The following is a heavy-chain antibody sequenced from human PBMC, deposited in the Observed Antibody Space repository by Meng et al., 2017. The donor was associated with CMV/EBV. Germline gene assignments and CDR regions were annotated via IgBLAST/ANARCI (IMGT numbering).Heavy chain of an antibody. J-gene: IGHJ5*02. V-gene: IGHV4-59*01. Sequence: SETLSLTCTVSGGPISSYYWSWIRQPPGKGLEWIGYIYYSGSTNYNPSLKSRVTISVDTSKNQFSLKLSSVTAADTAVYYCARNPNGGYYNWFDPWGQGTLVTVSS. CDR1: GGPISSYY. CDR3: ARNPNGGYYNWFDP. D-gene: IGHD3-3*01. CDR2: IYYSGST.